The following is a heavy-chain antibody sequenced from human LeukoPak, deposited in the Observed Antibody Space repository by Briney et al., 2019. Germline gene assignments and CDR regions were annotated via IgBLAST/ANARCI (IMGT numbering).Heavy chain of an antibody. CDR2: IYNEGTT. V-gene: IGHV3-66*01. CDR1: GFTVSSNY. CDR3: ARDSFHTY. J-gene: IGHJ4*02. Sequence: GGSLRLSCAASGFTVSSNYMNWVRQAPGKGLEWVSIIYNEGTTYYADSVRGRFIISRDDSKNTIYLQMNSLRAEDTAIYYCARDSFHTYWGQGTLVTVSS. D-gene: IGHD3-16*02.